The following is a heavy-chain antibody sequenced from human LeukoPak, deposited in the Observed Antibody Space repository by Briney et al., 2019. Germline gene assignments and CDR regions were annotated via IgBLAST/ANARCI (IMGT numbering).Heavy chain of an antibody. CDR1: GFTFSSYW. CDR2: IKQDGSEK. V-gene: IGHV3-7*01. CDR3: ARLNYDFWSGVWEGYYMDV. Sequence: GSLRLSCAASGFTFSSYWMSWARQAPGKGLEWVANIKQDGSEKYYVDSVKGRFTVSRDNAKNSLYLQVNSLRAEDTAVYYCARLNYDFWSGVWEGYYMDVWGKGTTVTVSS. J-gene: IGHJ6*03. D-gene: IGHD3-3*01.